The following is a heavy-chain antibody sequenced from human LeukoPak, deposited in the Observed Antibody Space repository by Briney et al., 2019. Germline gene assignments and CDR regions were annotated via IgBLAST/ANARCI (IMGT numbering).Heavy chain of an antibody. V-gene: IGHV4-34*01. CDR2: INHSGST. Sequence: SETLSLTCAVYGGSFSGYYWSWIRQPPGKGLEWIGEINHSGSTNYNPSLKSRVTISVDTSKNQFSLKLSSVTAADTAVYYCARLVRYYGSGSYPAPYYYYMDVWGKGTTATVSS. CDR1: GGSFSGYY. CDR3: ARLVRYYGSGSYPAPYYYYMDV. D-gene: IGHD3-10*01. J-gene: IGHJ6*03.